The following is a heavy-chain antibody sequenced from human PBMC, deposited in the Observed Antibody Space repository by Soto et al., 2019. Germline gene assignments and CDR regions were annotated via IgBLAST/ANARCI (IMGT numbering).Heavy chain of an antibody. CDR2: IDPSDSYT. CDR1: GYSFTSYW. Sequence: EVQLVQSGAEVKKPGESLRISCKGSGYSFTSYWISWVRQMPGKGLEWMGRIDPSDSYTNYSPSFQGHATISADKSISTAYLQWSSLKASDTAMYYCASSIAARPYYYYGMDVWGQGTTVTVSS. D-gene: IGHD6-6*01. V-gene: IGHV5-10-1*03. J-gene: IGHJ6*02. CDR3: ASSIAARPYYYYGMDV.